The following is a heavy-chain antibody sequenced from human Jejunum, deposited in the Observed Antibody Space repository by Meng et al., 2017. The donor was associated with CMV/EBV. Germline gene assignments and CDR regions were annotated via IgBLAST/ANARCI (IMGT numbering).Heavy chain of an antibody. CDR1: GFIFSNYW. J-gene: IGHJ5*02. Sequence: LSCEACGFIFSNYWMHWVRQAPGKGLVGVSRVNNDGSDTIYADSVKGRFTISRDNAKNTLYLQMNSLRAEDTGVYYCVRDKPHNWFDPWGQGTLVTVSS. CDR2: VNNDGSDT. V-gene: IGHV3-74*01. CDR3: VRDKPHNWFDP.